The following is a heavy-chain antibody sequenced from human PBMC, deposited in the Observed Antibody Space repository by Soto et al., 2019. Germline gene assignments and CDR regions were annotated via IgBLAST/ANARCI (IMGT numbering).Heavy chain of an antibody. Sequence: PSETLSLTCAVSGYSISSGYYWGWIRQPPGKGLEWIGSIYHSGSTYYNPSLKSRVTISVDTSKNQFSLKLSSVTAADTAVYYCARGRIAARLVDYWGQGTMVTVCS. CDR1: GYSISSGYY. J-gene: IGHJ4*02. CDR2: IYHSGST. V-gene: IGHV4-38-2*01. D-gene: IGHD6-6*01. CDR3: ARGRIAARLVDY.